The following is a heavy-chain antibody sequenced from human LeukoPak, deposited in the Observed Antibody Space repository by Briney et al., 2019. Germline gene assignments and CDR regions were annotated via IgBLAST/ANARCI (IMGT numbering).Heavy chain of an antibody. D-gene: IGHD2-8*02. Sequence: GGSLRLSCAASGFTFSSYTMHWVRQAPGKGLEWVSGFDGNGPNTYYADSVKGRWTISRDNSRNTLYLEMNSLRPEDTAIYYCAKPRATGLGWAQFDYWGQGSLVTVSS. CDR1: GFTFSSYT. CDR2: FDGNGPNT. V-gene: IGHV3-23*01. CDR3: AKPRATGLGWAQFDY. J-gene: IGHJ4*02.